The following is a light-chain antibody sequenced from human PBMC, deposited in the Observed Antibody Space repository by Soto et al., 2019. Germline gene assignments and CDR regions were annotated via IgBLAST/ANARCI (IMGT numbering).Light chain of an antibody. CDR1: QSISSY. CDR3: QQSYSIPWT. J-gene: IGKJ1*01. V-gene: IGKV1-39*01. Sequence: IQMTQSTSSLSASVGYRVTITCRASQSISSYLNWYQQKPGKAPKVLIYAASSLQSGIPSRFSGSGSGTDFTLTISSLQPEDFATYYCQQSYSIPWTFCQGTKVDIK. CDR2: AAS.